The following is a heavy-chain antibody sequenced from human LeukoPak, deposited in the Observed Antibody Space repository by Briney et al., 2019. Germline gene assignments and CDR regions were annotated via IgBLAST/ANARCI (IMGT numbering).Heavy chain of an antibody. Sequence: SETLSLTCTVSGGSISRNYWSWIRQPAGKALEWIGRIYDNVSTNYNPSLKSRVIMSVDTSKNQFSLKLSSVTAADTAVYYCARVIRGALRAAVFDIWGQGTMVTVSS. J-gene: IGHJ3*02. CDR2: IYDNVST. CDR1: GGSISRNY. D-gene: IGHD3-10*01. CDR3: ARVIRGALRAAVFDI. V-gene: IGHV4-4*07.